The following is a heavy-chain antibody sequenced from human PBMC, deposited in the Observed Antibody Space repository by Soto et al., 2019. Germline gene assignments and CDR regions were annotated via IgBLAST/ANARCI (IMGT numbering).Heavy chain of an antibody. CDR1: GFTFSGYW. Sequence: GGSLRLSCAASGFTFSGYWMSWVRQAPGKGLEWVANIKEDGSEKNYVDSAKGQFTISRDNAKNSLYLQMNSLRAGDTAVYYCARERYYYGSGDYWGQGTLVTVSS. D-gene: IGHD3-10*01. J-gene: IGHJ4*02. CDR3: ARERYYYGSGDY. V-gene: IGHV3-7*01. CDR2: IKEDGSEK.